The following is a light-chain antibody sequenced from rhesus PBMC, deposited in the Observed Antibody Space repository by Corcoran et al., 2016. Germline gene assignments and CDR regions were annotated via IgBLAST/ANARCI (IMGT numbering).Light chain of an antibody. Sequence: QVILTQSPATLSLSPGERATLPCRASPSVSSYLAWYQQKPGQAPRLLIYGASSRATGDPDRFSGSGSGTDFTLTISSLKPEGVGVYHGYQNSSGCSFGQGTKVEIK. CDR2: GAS. J-gene: IGKJ2*01. CDR3: YQNSSGCS. V-gene: IGKV3-10*01. CDR1: PSVSSY.